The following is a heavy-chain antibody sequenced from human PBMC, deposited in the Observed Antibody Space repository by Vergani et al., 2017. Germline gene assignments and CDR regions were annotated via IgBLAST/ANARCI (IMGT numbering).Heavy chain of an antibody. V-gene: IGHV4-34*01. J-gene: IGHJ6*03. CDR1: GGSFSGYY. CDR2: INHSGST. CDR3: ARGGPGYYYYMDV. Sequence: QVQLQQWGAGLLKPSETLSLTCAVYGGSFSGYYWSWIRQPPGKGLEWIGEINHSGSTNYNPSLKSRVTISVDTSKNQFSLKLSSVTAADTAVYYCARGGPGYYYYMDVWGKGTTVTVSS.